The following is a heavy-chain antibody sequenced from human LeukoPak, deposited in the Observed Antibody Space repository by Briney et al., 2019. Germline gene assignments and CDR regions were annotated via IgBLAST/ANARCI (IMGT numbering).Heavy chain of an antibody. D-gene: IGHD5-18*01. Sequence: GASVKVSCKASGGTFSSYAISWVRQAPGQGLEWMGRIIPILGIANYAQKFQGRVTITADKSTSTAYMELSSLRSEDTAVYYCAREPVSGYSFVNWFDPWGQGTLVTVSS. CDR1: GGTFSSYA. V-gene: IGHV1-69*04. J-gene: IGHJ5*02. CDR3: AREPVSGYSFVNWFDP. CDR2: IIPILGIA.